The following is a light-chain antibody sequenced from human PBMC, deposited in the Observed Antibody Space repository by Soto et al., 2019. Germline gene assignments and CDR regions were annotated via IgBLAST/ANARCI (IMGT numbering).Light chain of an antibody. V-gene: IGKV1-5*03. Sequence: DIQMTQSPSTLSASVGDRVTITCRASQSISSWLAWYQQKPGKAPKLLIYKASSLESGVPSRFSGSGSGTEFTLTISSLQPDDFATYYCQQSWTFGQGTKVAIK. J-gene: IGKJ1*01. CDR1: QSISSW. CDR3: QQSWT. CDR2: KAS.